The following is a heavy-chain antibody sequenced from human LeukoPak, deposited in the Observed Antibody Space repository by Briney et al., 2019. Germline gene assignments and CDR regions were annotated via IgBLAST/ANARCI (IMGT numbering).Heavy chain of an antibody. J-gene: IGHJ6*03. Sequence: ASVKVSCKASGGTFSSYAISWVRQAPGQGLEWMGGIIPIFGTANYAQKFQGRVTITTDESTSTAYMELSSLRSEDTAVYYCARVGITLQSDYYYYMDVWGKGTTVTVSS. CDR1: GGTFSSYA. V-gene: IGHV1-69*05. CDR2: IIPIFGTA. CDR3: ARVGITLQSDYYYYMDV. D-gene: IGHD4-11*01.